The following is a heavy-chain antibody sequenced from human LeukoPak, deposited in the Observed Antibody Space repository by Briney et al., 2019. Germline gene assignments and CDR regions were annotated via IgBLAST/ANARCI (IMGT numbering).Heavy chain of an antibody. CDR3: AREKPDSEIDY. CDR1: GYSFTSYW. J-gene: IGHJ4*02. Sequence: GESLKLSCKGSGYSFTSYWISWARQMPGKGLEWMGRIDPSDSYTNYSPSFQGHVTISADKSISTAYLQWSSLKASDTAMYYCAREKPDSEIDYWGQGTLVTVSS. CDR2: IDPSDSYT. V-gene: IGHV5-10-1*01. D-gene: IGHD3-10*01.